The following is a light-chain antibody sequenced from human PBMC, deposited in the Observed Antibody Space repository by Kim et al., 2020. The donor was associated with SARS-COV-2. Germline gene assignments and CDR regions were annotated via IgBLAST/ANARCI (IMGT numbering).Light chain of an antibody. J-gene: IGLJ2*01. V-gene: IGLV3-1*01. CDR2: QDS. CDR3: QAWDSSTGEV. CDR1: KLGDKY. Sequence: SYELTQPPSVSVSPGQTASITCSGDKLGDKYACWYRQKPGQSPVLVIYQDSKRPSGIPERFSGSNSGNTATLTISGTQAMDEADYYCQAWDSSTGEVFGGGTQLTVL.